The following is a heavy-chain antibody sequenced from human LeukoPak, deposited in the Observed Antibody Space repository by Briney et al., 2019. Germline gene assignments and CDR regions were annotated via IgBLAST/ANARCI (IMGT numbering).Heavy chain of an antibody. CDR3: ARGLGYCSGGSCYSFRYNWFDP. D-gene: IGHD2-15*01. Sequence: SETLSLTCAVYGGSFSGYYWSWIRQPPGKGLEWIGEINHSGSTNYNPSLKSRVTISVDTSKNQFSLELSSVTAADTAVYYCARGLGYCSGGSCYSFRYNWFDPWGQGTLVTVSS. CDR2: INHSGST. J-gene: IGHJ5*02. V-gene: IGHV4-34*01. CDR1: GGSFSGYY.